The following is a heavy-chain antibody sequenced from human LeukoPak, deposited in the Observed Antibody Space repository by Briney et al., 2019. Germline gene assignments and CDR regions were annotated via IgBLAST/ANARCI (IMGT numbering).Heavy chain of an antibody. V-gene: IGHV4-34*01. CDR1: GGSFSGYY. Sequence: SETLSLTCAVYGGSFSGYYWSWIRQPPGKGLEWIGEINHSGSTNYNPSLKSRVTISVDTSKNQFSLKLSSVTAADTAVYYCARGGGAYGGIDPWGQGTLGTVSS. J-gene: IGHJ5*02. CDR2: INHSGST. CDR3: ARGGGAYGGIDP. D-gene: IGHD2-21*01.